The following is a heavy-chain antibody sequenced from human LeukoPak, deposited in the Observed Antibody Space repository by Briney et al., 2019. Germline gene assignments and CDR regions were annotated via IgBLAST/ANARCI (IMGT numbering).Heavy chain of an antibody. D-gene: IGHD3-9*01. V-gene: IGHV3-21*01. CDR3: AREDNYDILTGYSKSIDY. Sequence: GGSLRLSCAPSGLTFRNYSMNWVRQAPGKGLEWVSSISSSSSYIYYADSVKGRFTISRDNAKNSLYLQMNSLRAEDTAVYYCAREDNYDILTGYSKSIDYWGQGTLVTVSS. CDR1: GLTFRNYS. J-gene: IGHJ4*02. CDR2: ISSSSSYI.